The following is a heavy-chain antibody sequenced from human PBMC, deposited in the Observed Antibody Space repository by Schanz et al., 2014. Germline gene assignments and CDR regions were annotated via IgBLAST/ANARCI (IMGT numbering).Heavy chain of an antibody. V-gene: IGHV3-23*04. CDR1: GFTFSSYA. Sequence: EVQLVESGGGLVKPGGSLRLSCAASGFTFSSYAMTWVRQAPGKGLEWVSSISHSGGSKYYADSVEGRFTISRDNSRNTLYLQMNSLRTEDTAVYDCASPSGYSDYGTYFDVWGQGTLVTVSS. D-gene: IGHD5-12*01. CDR3: ASPSGYSDYGTYFDV. J-gene: IGHJ4*02. CDR2: ISHSGGSK.